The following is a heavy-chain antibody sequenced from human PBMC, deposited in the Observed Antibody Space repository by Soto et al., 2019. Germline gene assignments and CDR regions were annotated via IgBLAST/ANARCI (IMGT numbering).Heavy chain of an antibody. Sequence: QVQLQESGPGLVKPSGTLSLTCAVSGGSLSSTHWWSWVRQPPRQGLEGIGDIYHTGSTNYNPSLKNRVTISVDKATNQFSLNLSSVTAADTAVYYCARDPYYYGSGDKGGFDPWGQGTLVIVSS. CDR1: GGSLSSTHW. D-gene: IGHD3-10*01. CDR3: ARDPYYYGSGDKGGFDP. CDR2: IYHTGST. J-gene: IGHJ5*02. V-gene: IGHV4-4*02.